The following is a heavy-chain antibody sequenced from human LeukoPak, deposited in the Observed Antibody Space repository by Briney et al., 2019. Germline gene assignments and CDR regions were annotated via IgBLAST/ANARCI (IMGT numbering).Heavy chain of an antibody. Sequence: PGGSLRLSCAVSGFTFSDYYMSWIRQAPGKGLEWVSYISSSGSTIYYADSVKGRFTISRDNAKNSLYLQMNSLRAEDTAVYYCARDPDFYGSGSYYKVNWFDPWGQGTLVTVSS. J-gene: IGHJ5*02. V-gene: IGHV3-11*01. CDR3: ARDPDFYGSGSYYKVNWFDP. D-gene: IGHD3-10*01. CDR2: ISSSGSTI. CDR1: GFTFSDYY.